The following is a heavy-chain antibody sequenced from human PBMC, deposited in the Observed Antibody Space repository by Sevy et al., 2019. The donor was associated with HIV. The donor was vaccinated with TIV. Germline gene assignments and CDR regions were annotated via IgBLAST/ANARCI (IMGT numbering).Heavy chain of an antibody. D-gene: IGHD3-3*01. CDR2: ISGSSSYI. J-gene: IGHJ4*02. CDR3: ARVAYDFWSGYDFDY. Sequence: GGSLRLSCAASGFTFSSYSMNWVRQAPGKGLEWVSSISGSSSYIYYADSVKGRFTISRDNAKKSLYLQMNSLRAEDTAVYYCARVAYDFWSGYDFDYWGQGTLVTVS. V-gene: IGHV3-21*01. CDR1: GFTFSSYS.